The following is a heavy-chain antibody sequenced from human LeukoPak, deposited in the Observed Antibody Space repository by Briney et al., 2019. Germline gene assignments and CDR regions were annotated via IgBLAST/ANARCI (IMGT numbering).Heavy chain of an antibody. D-gene: IGHD4-17*01. CDR2: ISNDGSKK. CDR1: GFTFNNYG. J-gene: IGHJ4*02. Sequence: GGSLRLSCAASGFTFNNYGMHWVRQAPGKGLECVALISNDGSKKYYAGSAKGRFTISRDNSRNTVFLEMNSLRGDDTAVYFCARDWGRGDSKYLDLWGQGILVTVSS. CDR3: ARDWGRGDSKYLDL. V-gene: IGHV3-30*03.